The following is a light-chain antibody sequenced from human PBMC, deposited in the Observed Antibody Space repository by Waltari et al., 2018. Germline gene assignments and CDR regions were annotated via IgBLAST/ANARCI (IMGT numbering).Light chain of an antibody. Sequence: CRASQTINNNFVVWYQQKPGQAPRLIIHGASSRATGFPDRFSGSGSGTDFTLTINSLKPEDSAVYYCQQYDGSVLTFGGGTKVEI. CDR2: GAS. CDR3: QQYDGSVLT. V-gene: IGKV3-20*01. J-gene: IGKJ4*01. CDR1: QTINNNF.